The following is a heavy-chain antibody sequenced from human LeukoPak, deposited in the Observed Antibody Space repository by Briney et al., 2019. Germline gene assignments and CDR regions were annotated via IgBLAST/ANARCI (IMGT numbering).Heavy chain of an antibody. D-gene: IGHD6-19*01. J-gene: IGHJ6*02. Sequence: SETLSLTCTVSGGSISSYYWSWVRQPPGKGLEWIGNIYYSGSTYYNPSLKSRVTRSVDTSKNQFSLKLSSVTAADTAVYYCARRSSGFPYYYYYGMDVWGQGTTVTVSS. CDR2: IYYSGST. V-gene: IGHV4-59*12. CDR3: ARRSSGFPYYYYYGMDV. CDR1: GGSISSYY.